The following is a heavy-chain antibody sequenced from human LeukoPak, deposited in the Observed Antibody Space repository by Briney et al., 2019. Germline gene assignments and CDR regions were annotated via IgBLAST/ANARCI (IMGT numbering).Heavy chain of an antibody. D-gene: IGHD3-9*01. J-gene: IGHJ1*01. CDR2: IYYSGST. CDR1: GGSISSYY. V-gene: IGHV4-59*12. Sequence: SETLSLTCTVSGGSISSYYWSWIRQPPGKGLEWIGYIYYSGSTNYNPSLKSRVTISVDTSKNQFSLKLSSVTAADTAVYYCARDSLRYFDWSNPVGYFHHWGQGTLVTVSS. CDR3: ARDSLRYFDWSNPVGYFHH.